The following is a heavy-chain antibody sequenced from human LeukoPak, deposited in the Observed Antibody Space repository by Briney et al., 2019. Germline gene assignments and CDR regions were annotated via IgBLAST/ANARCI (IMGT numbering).Heavy chain of an antibody. CDR2: ISYSGST. Sequence: SETLSLTCTVSGDSLSSSTYYWGWVRQPPGKGLQWIGTISYSGSTHDNPSLKSRVTMSVDTSKNEFSLKLSSVTAADTAVYYCARHVITMARGVIIDPWGQGTLVSVSS. CDR1: GDSLSSSTYY. D-gene: IGHD3-10*01. V-gene: IGHV4-39*01. J-gene: IGHJ5*02. CDR3: ARHVITMARGVIIDP.